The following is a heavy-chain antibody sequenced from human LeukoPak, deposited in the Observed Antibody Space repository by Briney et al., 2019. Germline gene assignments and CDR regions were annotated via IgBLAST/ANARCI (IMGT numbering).Heavy chain of an antibody. J-gene: IGHJ4*02. CDR3: AKSAYSSGPTYFDY. CDR1: GFTFSNYG. D-gene: IGHD6-19*01. V-gene: IGHV3-30*18. Sequence: GGSLRLSCAASGFTFSNYGIHWVRQAPGKGLEWVALISYDGSNTYYADSVKGRFTISRDNSKNTLYLQMNSLRAEDTAVYYCAKSAYSSGPTYFDYWGQGTLVTVSS. CDR2: ISYDGSNT.